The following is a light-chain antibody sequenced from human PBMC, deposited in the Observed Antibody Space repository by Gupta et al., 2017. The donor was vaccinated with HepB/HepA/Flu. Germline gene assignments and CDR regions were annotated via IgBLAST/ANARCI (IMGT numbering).Light chain of an antibody. Sequence: DVVMTPSPLSMPVTLGQPSSISCRSSHRRVVRGGKTDLDWLQQRPGQAPRRLIYKVSKRDYGVPDSFSGSGCGTDFTLKISSGEAEDVGVYYCIQEKHCPSPFGHGTKVDI. CDR3: IQEKHCPSP. V-gene: IGKV2-30*01. CDR2: KVS. J-gene: IGKJ3*01. CDR1: HRRVVRGGKTD.